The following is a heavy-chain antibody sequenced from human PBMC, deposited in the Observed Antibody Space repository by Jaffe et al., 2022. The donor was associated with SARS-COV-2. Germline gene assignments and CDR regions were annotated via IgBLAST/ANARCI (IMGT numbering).Heavy chain of an antibody. D-gene: IGHD3-10*01. J-gene: IGHJ5*02. Sequence: QVQLVQSGAEVKKPGASVKVSCKASGYTFTGYYMHWVRQAPGQGLEWMGWINPNSGGTNYAQKFQGRVTMTRDTSISTAYMELSRLRSDDTAVYYCAREGNYYGSGSYYRENNWFDPWGQGTLVTVSS. V-gene: IGHV1-2*02. CDR2: INPNSGGT. CDR1: GYTFTGYY. CDR3: AREGNYYGSGSYYRENNWFDP.